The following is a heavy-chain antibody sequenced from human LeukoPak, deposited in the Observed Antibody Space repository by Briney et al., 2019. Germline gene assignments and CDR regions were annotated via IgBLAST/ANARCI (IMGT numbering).Heavy chain of an antibody. J-gene: IGHJ3*02. CDR1: GFTFSSYA. CDR3: ARDFGGVAGTWYDASDI. CDR2: ISGGSGTP. Sequence: GGSLRLSCAATGFTFSSYAMSWVRQAPGKGLEWVSTISGGSGTPYYADSVKGRFTISRDISKTTLYLQMNSLRAEDTAVYYCARDFGGVAGTWYDASDIWGQGTMVTVSS. D-gene: IGHD6-19*01. V-gene: IGHV3-23*01.